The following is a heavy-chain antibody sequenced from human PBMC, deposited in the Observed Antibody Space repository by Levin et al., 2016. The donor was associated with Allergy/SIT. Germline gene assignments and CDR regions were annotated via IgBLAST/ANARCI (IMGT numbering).Heavy chain of an antibody. CDR2: IYRENNG. CDR3: AREIDTLQFDY. Sequence: GESLKISCAASGFTVSTNYMTWVRQAPGKGLEWVSVIYRENNGYYADSVKGRFTISRDNSKDTLYLQMNSLRAEDTAVYYCAREIDTLQFDYWGQGTLVTVSS. D-gene: IGHD2-2*02. CDR1: GFTVSTNY. V-gene: IGHV3-53*05. J-gene: IGHJ4*02.